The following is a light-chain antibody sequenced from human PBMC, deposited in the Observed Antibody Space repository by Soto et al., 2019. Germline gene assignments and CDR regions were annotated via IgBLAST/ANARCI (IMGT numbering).Light chain of an antibody. CDR3: QQYYNMPLT. V-gene: IGKV3D-7*01. Sequence: EIVLTQSPATLSLSPGERATLSCGASQSVSSSYLAWYQQKPGQPPKLLISWASTRESGVPDRFSGSGSETDFTLTINSLQAEDVAIYFCQQYYNMPLTFGGGTKVEI. CDR2: WAS. J-gene: IGKJ4*01. CDR1: QSVSSSY.